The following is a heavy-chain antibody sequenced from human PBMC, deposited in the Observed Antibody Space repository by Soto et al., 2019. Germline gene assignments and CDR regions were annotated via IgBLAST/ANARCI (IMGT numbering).Heavy chain of an antibody. CDR3: VTWERRPNDYYYHYYMAV. Sequence: PSETLSLTCAVYGGSFSGYYWSWIRQPPGKGLEWIGEISHSGSTNYNPSLKSRVTISLDTSKNQFSLKLNSVTAADTAVYFCVTWERRPNDYYYHYYMAVWGNGTTVTVSS. CDR1: GGSFSGYY. CDR2: ISHSGST. D-gene: IGHD1-26*01. V-gene: IGHV4-34*01. J-gene: IGHJ6*03.